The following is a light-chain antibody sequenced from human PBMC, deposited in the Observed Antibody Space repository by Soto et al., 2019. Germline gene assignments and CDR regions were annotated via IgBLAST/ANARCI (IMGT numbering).Light chain of an antibody. CDR1: QSVRTY. V-gene: IGKV3-11*01. J-gene: IGKJ4*01. Sequence: EIVLTQSPATLSLSPGERATLSCRASQSVRTYLSYVAWYQQRPGQAPRLPIYDASNRATGIPARFSGSGSGTDFTLTISSLGPEDFAVYYCQQRSNWPPVFGGGTKVEIK. CDR3: QQRSNWPPV. CDR2: DAS.